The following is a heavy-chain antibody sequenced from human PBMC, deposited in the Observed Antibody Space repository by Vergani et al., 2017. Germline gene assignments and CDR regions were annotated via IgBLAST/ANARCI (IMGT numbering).Heavy chain of an antibody. D-gene: IGHD1-26*01. CDR3: ATGXIVGATAPWGAFDY. CDR2: IKTKTDGGPT. CDR1: GFTFSNAW. Sequence: EVQLVESGGGLVKPGGSLRLSCAASGFTFSNAWMSWVRQAPGKGLEWVGRIKTKTDGGPTDYAAPVKGRFTVSRDDSKATLYLQMNSLKTEDTAVYFCATGXIVGATAPWGAFDYWGRGILVTVSS. J-gene: IGHJ4*02. V-gene: IGHV3-15*01.